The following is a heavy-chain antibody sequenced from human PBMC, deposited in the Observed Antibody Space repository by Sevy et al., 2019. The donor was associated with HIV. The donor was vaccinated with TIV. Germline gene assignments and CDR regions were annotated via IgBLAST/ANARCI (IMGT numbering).Heavy chain of an antibody. J-gene: IGHJ6*02. CDR3: ARSIAAAGTDYGMDV. CDR2: IYYSGST. CDR1: GGSISSSSYY. D-gene: IGHD6-13*01. Sequence: SETLSLTCTVSGGSISSSSYYWGWIRQPPGKGLEWIGSIYYSGSTYYNPSLKSRITRSVDTSKNQLSLKLGSVTAAETAVYYCARSIAAAGTDYGMDVWGQGTTVTVSS. V-gene: IGHV4-39*01.